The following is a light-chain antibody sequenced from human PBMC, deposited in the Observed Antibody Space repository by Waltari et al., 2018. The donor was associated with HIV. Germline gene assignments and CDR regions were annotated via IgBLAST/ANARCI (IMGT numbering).Light chain of an antibody. Sequence: EILLTQSPGTLSLSVGERATLSCRASQSLTSTYIAWYQQKPGQAPSLLIYDASTRATGIPDRFSGSGSGTDFTLTISRLEPEDFAVYYCQQYVTSPLTFGGGTKVQT. V-gene: IGKV3-20*01. CDR1: QSLTSTY. J-gene: IGKJ4*01. CDR2: DAS. CDR3: QQYVTSPLT.